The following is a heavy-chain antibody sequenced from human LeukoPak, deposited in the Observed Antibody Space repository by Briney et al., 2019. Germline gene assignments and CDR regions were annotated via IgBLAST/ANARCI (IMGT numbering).Heavy chain of an antibody. J-gene: IGHJ4*02. V-gene: IGHV1-2*02. CDR1: GYTFTGYY. D-gene: IGHD6-19*01. Sequence: GASVKVSCKTSGYTFTGYYMHWVRQAPGQGLEWMGWINPNSGGTNYAQKFQGRVTMTRDTSISTAYMELSRLRSDDTAVYYCARSGRRIAVAGTDPPPNWGQGTLVTVSS. CDR2: INPNSGGT. CDR3: ARSGRRIAVAGTDPPPN.